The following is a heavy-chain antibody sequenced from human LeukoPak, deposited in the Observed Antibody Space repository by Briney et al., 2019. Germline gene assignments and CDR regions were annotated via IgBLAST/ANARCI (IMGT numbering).Heavy chain of an antibody. CDR1: GGSISSYY. V-gene: IGHV4-4*07. CDR3: VRDLVYCSSTSCYSYYYMDV. J-gene: IGHJ6*03. D-gene: IGHD2-2*02. CDR2: IYTSGST. Sequence: PSETLSLTCTVSGGSISSYYWSWIRQPAGEGLEWIGRIYTSGSTNYNPSLKSRVTMSVDTSKNQFSLKLSSVTAADTAVYYCVRDLVYCSSTSCYSYYYMDVWGKGTTLTVSS.